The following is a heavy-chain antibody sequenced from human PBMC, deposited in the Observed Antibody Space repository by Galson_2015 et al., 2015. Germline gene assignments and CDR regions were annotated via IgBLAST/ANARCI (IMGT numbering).Heavy chain of an antibody. CDR3: AREALWFGGHGAFDI. D-gene: IGHD3-10*01. CDR1: GGSISSSSYY. V-gene: IGHV4-61*01. CDR2: IYYSGST. Sequence: ETLSLTCTVSGGSISSSSYYWSWIRQPPGKGLEWIGYIYYSGSTNYNPSLKSRVTISVDTSKNQFSLKLSSVTAADTAVYYCAREALWFGGHGAFDIWGKGTMVTVSS. J-gene: IGHJ3*02.